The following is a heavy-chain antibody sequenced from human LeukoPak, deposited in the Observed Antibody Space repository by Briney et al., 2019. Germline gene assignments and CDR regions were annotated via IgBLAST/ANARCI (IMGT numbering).Heavy chain of an antibody. V-gene: IGHV1-3*01. Sequence: GASVKVSCKASGYTFTSYAMHWVRQAPGQRLEWMGWINAGNGNTKYSQKFQGRVTITRDTSASTAYMELSSLRSEDTAVYYCARGSPATPPLFDYWGQGTLVTVSS. CDR1: GYTFTSYA. D-gene: IGHD5-12*01. J-gene: IGHJ4*02. CDR3: ARGSPATPPLFDY. CDR2: INAGNGNT.